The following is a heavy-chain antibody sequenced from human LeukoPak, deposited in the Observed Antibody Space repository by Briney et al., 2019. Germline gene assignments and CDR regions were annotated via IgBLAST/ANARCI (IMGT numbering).Heavy chain of an antibody. V-gene: IGHV1-18*01. CDR1: GYTFTSYG. J-gene: IGHJ5*02. CDR2: ISAYNGNT. D-gene: IGHD6-6*01. CDR3: AREGLGIAARHGWFDP. Sequence: ASVKVSCKASGYTFTSYGISWVRQAPGQGLEWMGWISAYNGNTNYAQKLQGRVTMTTDTSTSTAYMELRSLRSDDTAVYYCAREGLGIAARHGWFDPWGQGTLVTVSS.